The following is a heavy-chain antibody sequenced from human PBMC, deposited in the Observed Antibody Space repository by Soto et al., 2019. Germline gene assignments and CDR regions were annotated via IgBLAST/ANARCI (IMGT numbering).Heavy chain of an antibody. CDR3: ARVTPYGSVRNGMDV. Sequence: SETLSLTCAVYGGSFSGYYWSWIRQHPGKGLEGIGYIYYGGSTYYNPSLKSRVTISVDTSKTQFSLKLSSVTAADTAVYYGARVTPYGSVRNGMDVWGQGTTVTVSS. CDR2: IYYGGST. D-gene: IGHD3-10*01. V-gene: IGHV4-31*11. CDR1: GGSFSGYY. J-gene: IGHJ6*02.